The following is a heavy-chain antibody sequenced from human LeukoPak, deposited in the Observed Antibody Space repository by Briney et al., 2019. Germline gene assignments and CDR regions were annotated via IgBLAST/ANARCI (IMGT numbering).Heavy chain of an antibody. Sequence: PSETLSLTCTVFGGSMTSYYWSWIRQPPGKGLEWIAYIYYSGGTNYNPSLKSRVTISVNTSKNQFSLKLSSVTAADTAVYYCARHARSTFSTSWYDSWGQGTLVTVSS. J-gene: IGHJ5*01. CDR1: GGSMTSYY. V-gene: IGHV4-59*08. D-gene: IGHD2-2*01. CDR2: IYYSGGT. CDR3: ARHARSTFSTSWYDS.